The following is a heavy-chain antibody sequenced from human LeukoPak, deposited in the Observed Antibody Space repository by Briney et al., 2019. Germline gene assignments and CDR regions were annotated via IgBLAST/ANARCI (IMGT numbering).Heavy chain of an antibody. D-gene: IGHD4-23*01. J-gene: IGHJ4*02. Sequence: ASVKVSCKASGYTFTRYYMHWVRQAPGQGLEWMGWINPNSGGTNYAQKFQGRVTMTRDTSISTAYMELSRLRSDDTAVYYCARVSRTTVVPFDYWGQGTLVTVSS. CDR2: INPNSGGT. CDR3: ARVSRTTVVPFDY. V-gene: IGHV1-2*02. CDR1: GYTFTRYY.